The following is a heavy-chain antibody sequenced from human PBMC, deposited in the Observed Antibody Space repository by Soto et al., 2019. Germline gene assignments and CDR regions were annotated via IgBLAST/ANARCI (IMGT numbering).Heavy chain of an antibody. D-gene: IGHD2-21*02. J-gene: IGHJ6*02. CDR1: GGTFSSYA. CDR2: IIPIFGTA. CDR3: ARARGGNFPAYGMDV. V-gene: IGHV1-69*01. Sequence: QVQLVQSGAEVKKPGSSVKVSCKASGGTFSSYAFTWVRQAPGQGLEGMGGIIPIFGTANNAQKFQGRVTITADESTSTAYMELSSLRSEDTAVYYCARARGGNFPAYGMDVWGQGTTVTVSS.